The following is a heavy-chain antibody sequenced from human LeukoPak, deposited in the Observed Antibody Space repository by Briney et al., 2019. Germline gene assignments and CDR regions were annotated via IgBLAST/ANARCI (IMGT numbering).Heavy chain of an antibody. CDR2: ISHDGSNK. D-gene: IGHD3-22*01. V-gene: IGHV3-30-3*01. CDR3: ARDPGDYDSSGYNSPYFQH. CDR1: GFTFSSYT. J-gene: IGHJ1*01. Sequence: GGSLRLSCAASGFTFSSYTIDWVRQAPGKGLEWLALISHDGSNKYLADSVKGRFTISRDKSKNTLYPQMNSLRAEDTAVYYCARDPGDYDSSGYNSPYFQHWGQGTLVTVSS.